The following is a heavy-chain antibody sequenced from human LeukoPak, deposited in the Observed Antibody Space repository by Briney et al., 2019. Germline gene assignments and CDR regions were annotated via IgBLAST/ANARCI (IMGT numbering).Heavy chain of an antibody. D-gene: IGHD5-18*01. CDR2: IRPSGST. V-gene: IGHV1-46*01. Sequence: GAPVKVSCKASGYTFTSYYIHWVRQAPGQGLEYMGIIRPSGSTAYAQKFQGRVTMTRDTSTSAVYMELSSLRSEDTAVYYCAREGPETYNFDFWGQGTQVTVSS. CDR3: AREGPETYNFDF. CDR1: GYTFTSYY. J-gene: IGHJ4*02.